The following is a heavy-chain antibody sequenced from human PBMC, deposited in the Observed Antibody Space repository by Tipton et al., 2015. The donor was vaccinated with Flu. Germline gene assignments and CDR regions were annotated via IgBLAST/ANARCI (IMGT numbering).Heavy chain of an antibody. D-gene: IGHD1-26*01. CDR2: IYNSGSI. J-gene: IGHJ5*02. V-gene: IGHV4-61*03. CDR3: ARGGWEPHGGWFDP. Sequence: TLSLTCSVSGDSIGSDYYWGWIRQPPGKGLEWIGYIYNSGSINYNPSLKSRVTMSVDTSKNHFSLGLSSVTAADTAVYYCARGGWEPHGGWFDPWGQGILVTVSS. CDR1: GDSIGSDYY.